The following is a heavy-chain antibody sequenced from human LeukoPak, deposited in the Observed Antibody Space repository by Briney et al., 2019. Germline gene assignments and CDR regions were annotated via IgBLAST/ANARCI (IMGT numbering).Heavy chain of an antibody. CDR2: INPSGGTT. CDR1: GYTFTSYY. V-gene: IGHV1-46*04. Sequence: GASAKVSCKASGYTFTSYYLHGVRQAPGQGLGWRGIINPSGGTTSYAQKLQGRVTMTRDTSTSTAYMELSSLRSEDTAVYYCARNTLAAAGTAFDIWGQGTMVTVSS. D-gene: IGHD6-13*01. J-gene: IGHJ3*02. CDR3: ARNTLAAAGTAFDI.